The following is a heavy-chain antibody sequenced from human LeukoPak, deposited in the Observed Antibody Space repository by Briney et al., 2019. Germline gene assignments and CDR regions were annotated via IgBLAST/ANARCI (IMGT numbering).Heavy chain of an antibody. V-gene: IGHV3-30*02. CDR1: GFTFSSYG. Sequence: GGSLRLSCAASGFTFSSYGMHWVRQAPGKGLEWVAFIRYDGSNKYYADSVKGRFTISRDNSKNTLYLQMNSLRAEDTAVYYCARDCSGTSCYDKAFDIWGQGTMVTVSS. CDR2: IRYDGSNK. D-gene: IGHD2-2*01. J-gene: IGHJ3*02. CDR3: ARDCSGTSCYDKAFDI.